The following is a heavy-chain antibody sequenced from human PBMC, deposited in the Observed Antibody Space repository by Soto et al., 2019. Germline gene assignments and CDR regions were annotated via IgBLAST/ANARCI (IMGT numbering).Heavy chain of an antibody. J-gene: IGHJ4*02. CDR2: NYPGDSET. V-gene: IGHV5-51*01. CDR1: GYSFSNHW. CDR3: ARPGASTDTVVYDF. D-gene: IGHD5-18*01. Sequence: PVESLKISCNAPGYSFSNHWIGWVCQKPGKGREWMGGNYPGDSETTYSPSCEGQVTISVDRSRGTAFLEWSSLKASDTDMYYCARPGASTDTVVYDFWGQGTQVTVSS.